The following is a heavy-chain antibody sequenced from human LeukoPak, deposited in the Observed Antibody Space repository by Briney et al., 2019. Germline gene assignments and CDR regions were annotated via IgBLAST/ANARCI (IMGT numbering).Heavy chain of an antibody. Sequence: SETLSLTCTVSGGSISNYYWSWIRQPPGKGLEWIGYISYSGTTNYNPSLKSRVTISVDSSKNQFSLRLSSVTAADTAVYYCAREGATGGTYNWFDPWGQGTLVTVSS. V-gene: IGHV4-59*12. CDR1: GGSISNYY. CDR3: AREGATGGTYNWFDP. CDR2: ISYSGTT. D-gene: IGHD1-1*01. J-gene: IGHJ5*02.